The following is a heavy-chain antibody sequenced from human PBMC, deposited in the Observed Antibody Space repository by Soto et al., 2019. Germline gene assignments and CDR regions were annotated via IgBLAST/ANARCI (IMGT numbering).Heavy chain of an antibody. J-gene: IGHJ4*02. CDR1: GGSISSYY. CDR3: ASRKKATVTSDY. CDR2: IYYSGST. Sequence: SETLSLTCTVSGGSISSYYWSWIRQPPGKGLEWIGYIYYSGSTNYNPSLKSRVTISVDTSKNQFSLKLSSVTAADTAVYYCASRKKATVTSDYWGQGTLVTVSS. V-gene: IGHV4-59*01. D-gene: IGHD4-17*01.